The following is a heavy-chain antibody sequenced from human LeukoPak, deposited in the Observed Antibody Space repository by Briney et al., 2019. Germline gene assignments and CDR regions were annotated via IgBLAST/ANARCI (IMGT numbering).Heavy chain of an antibody. CDR2: ISAYNGNT. CDR3: ARDRARYCSGGSCYPIDY. D-gene: IGHD2-15*01. CDR1: GGTFSSYA. V-gene: IGHV1-18*01. J-gene: IGHJ4*02. Sequence: ASVKVSCKASGGTFSSYAISWVRQAPGQGLEWMGWISAYNGNTNYAQKLQGRVTMTTDTSTSTAYMELRSLRSDDTAVYYCARDRARYCSGGSCYPIDYWGQGTLVTVSS.